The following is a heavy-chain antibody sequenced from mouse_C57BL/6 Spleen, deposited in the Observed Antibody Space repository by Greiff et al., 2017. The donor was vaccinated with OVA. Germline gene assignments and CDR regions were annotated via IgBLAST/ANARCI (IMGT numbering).Heavy chain of an antibody. J-gene: IGHJ4*01. D-gene: IGHD2-1*01. CDR3: ARGKRDAMDY. V-gene: IGHV5-17*01. CDR2: ISSGSSTI. CDR1: GFTFSDYG. Sequence: EVMLVESGGGLVKPGGSLKLSCAASGFTFSDYGMHWVRQAPEKGLEWVAYISSGSSTIYYADTVKGRFTISRDNAKNTLFLQMTSLRAEDTAMYYCARGKRDAMDYWGQGTSVTVSS.